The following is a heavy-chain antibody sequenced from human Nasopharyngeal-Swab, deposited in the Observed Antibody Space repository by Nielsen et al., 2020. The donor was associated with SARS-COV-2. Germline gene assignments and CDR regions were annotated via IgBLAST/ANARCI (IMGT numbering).Heavy chain of an antibody. Sequence: GESLKISCASSGFTFSRYGMHWVRQAPGKGLEWVAVISYDGSNKYYADSVKGRFTISRDNSKNTLYLQMNSLRAEDTAVYYCAKGGIYGFLTPAWDRRRFEYWGQGTLVTGSS. J-gene: IGHJ4*01. V-gene: IGHV3-30*18. CDR3: AKGGIYGFLTPAWDRRRFEY. D-gene: IGHD2-15*01. CDR1: GFTFSRYG. CDR2: ISYDGSNK.